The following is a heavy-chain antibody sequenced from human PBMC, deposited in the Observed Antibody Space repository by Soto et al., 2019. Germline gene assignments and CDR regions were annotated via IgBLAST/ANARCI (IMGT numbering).Heavy chain of an antibody. CDR3: AKGSYRPHDH. D-gene: IGHD1-26*01. J-gene: IGHJ4*02. CDR2: ISGSGDTT. Sequence: GGSLRLSCAASGFTFSTYAMSWVRQAPGKGLEWVSAISGSGDTTYYANSVRGRFTISRDNSKNTLYLQMNSLRAEDTAVYYCAKGSYRPHDHWGQGTLVTVSS. CDR1: GFTFSTYA. V-gene: IGHV3-23*01.